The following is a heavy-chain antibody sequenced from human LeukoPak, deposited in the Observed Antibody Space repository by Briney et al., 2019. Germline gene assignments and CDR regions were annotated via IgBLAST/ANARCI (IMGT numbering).Heavy chain of an antibody. Sequence: SETLSLTCTVSGVSISSSNSYWGWIRHPPGKGLEWIGSIYYSVNTYYNASLKSQVSISIDTSKNQFSLRLTSVTAADTAVYYCARQTGSGLFILPGGQGTLVTVSS. CDR2: IYYSVNT. J-gene: IGHJ4*02. CDR3: ARQTGSGLFILP. D-gene: IGHD3/OR15-3a*01. CDR1: GVSISSSNSY. V-gene: IGHV4-39*01.